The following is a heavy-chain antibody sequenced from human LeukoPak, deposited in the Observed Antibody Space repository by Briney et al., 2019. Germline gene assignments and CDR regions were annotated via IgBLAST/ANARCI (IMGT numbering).Heavy chain of an antibody. CDR1: GGSISGYY. V-gene: IGHV4-4*07. CDR2: IYTSGTT. D-gene: IGHD6-19*01. CDR3: ARILYSSNIDY. Sequence: PSETLSLTCTVSGGSISGYYWSWIRQPAGKGLEWIGRIYTSGTTNYNPSLKSRVTMSVDTSKNQFSLKLSSVTAADTAVYYCARILYSSNIDYWGQGTLVTVSS. J-gene: IGHJ4*02.